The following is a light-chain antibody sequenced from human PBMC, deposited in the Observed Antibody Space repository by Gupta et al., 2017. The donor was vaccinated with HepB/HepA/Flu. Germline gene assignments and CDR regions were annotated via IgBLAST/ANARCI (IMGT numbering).Light chain of an antibody. CDR1: NIGSKS. V-gene: IGLV3-21*03. Sequence: SYVLTQPPSVSVAPGKPARITCGGSNIGSKSVHWYQQKPGQAPVLVVYDDSDRPSGIPERFSGSNSGNTATLTISRVEAGDEADYYCQVWDTNSDHPGVFGGGTKLTVL. CDR2: DDS. CDR3: QVWDTNSDHPGV. J-gene: IGLJ2*01.